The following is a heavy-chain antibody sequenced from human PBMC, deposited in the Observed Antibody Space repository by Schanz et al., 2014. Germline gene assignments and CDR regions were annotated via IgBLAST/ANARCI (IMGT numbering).Heavy chain of an antibody. J-gene: IGHJ4*02. V-gene: IGHV3-23*04. D-gene: IGHD6-13*01. CDR1: GFTFRNYG. CDR2: ISGSGGST. CDR3: ARLDSSSWYPRY. Sequence: EVQLVESGGGLVQPGGSLRLSCAASGFTFRNYGMSWVRQAPGQGLEWVSAISGSGGSTYYADSVKGRFTISRDNSKNTLYLQINNLRAEDTAVYYCARLDSSSWYPRYWGQGTLVTVSS.